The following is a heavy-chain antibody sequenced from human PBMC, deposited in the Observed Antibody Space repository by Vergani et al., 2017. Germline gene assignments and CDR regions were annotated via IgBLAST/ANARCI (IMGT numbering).Heavy chain of an antibody. Sequence: EVQLLESGGGLVQPGGSLRLSCAASGFTFSSYAMSWVRQAPGKGLVWVSAISGSGGSTYYADSVKGRFTISRDNSKNTLYLQMNSLRAEDTAVYYCAKDSPPKVGSGSQSYPDAFDIWGQGTMVTVSS. CDR3: AKDSPPKVGSGSQSYPDAFDI. V-gene: IGHV3-23*01. CDR2: ISGSGGST. D-gene: IGHD1-26*01. CDR1: GFTFSSYA. J-gene: IGHJ3*02.